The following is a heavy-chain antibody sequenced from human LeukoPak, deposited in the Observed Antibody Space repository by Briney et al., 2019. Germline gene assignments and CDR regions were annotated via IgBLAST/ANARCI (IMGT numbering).Heavy chain of an antibody. D-gene: IGHD3-22*01. J-gene: IGHJ4*02. V-gene: IGHV1-2*02. CDR2: INPNSGGT. Sequence: GASVTVSCTASVYTFTFYYMHWVRQAPGQGLEWMGWINPNSGGTNYAQKFQGRVTMTRDTSISTAYMELSRLRSDDTAVYYCARGWAYYYDSSGHYYFDYWGQGTLVTVSS. CDR3: ARGWAYYYDSSGHYYFDY. CDR1: VYTFTFYY.